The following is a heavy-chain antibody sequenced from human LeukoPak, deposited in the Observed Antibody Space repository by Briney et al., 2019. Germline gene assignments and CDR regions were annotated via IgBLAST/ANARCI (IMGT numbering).Heavy chain of an antibody. D-gene: IGHD2-21*01. CDR1: GFTFDDYP. Sequence: PGGSLRLSCAAPGFTFDDYPMQSVPQAPGWGLGRVSGISWKSGSIGYADSVKGRFTISRDNAKNSLYLQMNSLRAEDTALYYCAKALGEMGDYWGEGTLVTVSS. CDR2: ISWKSGSI. CDR3: AKALGEMGDY. V-gene: IGHV3-9*01. J-gene: IGHJ4*02.